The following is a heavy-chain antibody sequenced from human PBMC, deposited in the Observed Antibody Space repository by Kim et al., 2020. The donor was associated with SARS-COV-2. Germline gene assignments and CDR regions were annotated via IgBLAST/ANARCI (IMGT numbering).Heavy chain of an antibody. CDR3: AKDHPSGGWPAFDS. D-gene: IGHD6-19*01. J-gene: IGHJ5*01. CDR2: VNNNNNP. CDR1: GFTFGAYA. V-gene: IGHV3-23*05. Sequence: GGSLRLSCATSGFTFGAYALSWVRQAPGGGLEWVASVNNNNNPYYADFVKGRFTVSRYYSQNTLHLQMDRLRAEDTALYYCAKDHPSGGWPAFDSWGQGILVSVSS.